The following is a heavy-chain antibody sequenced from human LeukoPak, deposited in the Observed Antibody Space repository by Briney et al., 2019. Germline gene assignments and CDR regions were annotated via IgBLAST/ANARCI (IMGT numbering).Heavy chain of an antibody. J-gene: IGHJ2*01. CDR2: LYSSGST. D-gene: IGHD6-6*01. CDR3: ARGVKIEYSSSSRNWYLDL. Sequence: AETLSLTCTVSGGSISPYYWSWIRQPPGKGLEWIGYLYSSGSTNYNPSLKSRVTISVDTSKNQFSLKLRSVTAADTAVYYCARGVKIEYSSSSRNWYLDLWGRGTLVTVSS. V-gene: IGHV4-59*08. CDR1: GGSISPYY.